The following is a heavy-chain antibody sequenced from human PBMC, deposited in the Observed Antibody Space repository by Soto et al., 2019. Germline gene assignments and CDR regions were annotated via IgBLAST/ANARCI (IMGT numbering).Heavy chain of an antibody. V-gene: IGHV4-59*01. CDR2: IYYSGST. CDR3: ARVYWSSSSCYPWGNWFDP. D-gene: IGHD2-2*01. Sequence: QVQLQESGPGLVKPSETLSLTCTVSGGSISSYYWSWIRQPPGKGLEWIGYIYYSGSTKYNPSLMSRVSISVDTSKNQFSLKLSSVTAADTAVYYCARVYWSSSSCYPWGNWFDPWGQGTLVTVSS. J-gene: IGHJ5*02. CDR1: GGSISSYY.